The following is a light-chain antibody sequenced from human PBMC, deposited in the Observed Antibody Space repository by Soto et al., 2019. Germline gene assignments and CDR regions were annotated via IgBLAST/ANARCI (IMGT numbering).Light chain of an antibody. V-gene: IGKV3-15*01. CDR1: QSVGSN. J-gene: IGKJ1*01. CDR3: QQYNNWPPDRT. CDR2: GAS. Sequence: EIVMTQSPATLSVSPGERATLSCRASQSVGSNLAWYQQKPGQAPRLLIYGASTRATGIPARFSGSGSGTEFTLIISSLQSEDFAIYFCQQYNNWPPDRTFGQGTKVEIK.